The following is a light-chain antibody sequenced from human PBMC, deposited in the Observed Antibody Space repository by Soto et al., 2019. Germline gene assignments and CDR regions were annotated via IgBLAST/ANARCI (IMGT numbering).Light chain of an antibody. CDR1: SGDVGGHNH. J-gene: IGLJ1*01. V-gene: IGLV2-14*01. Sequence: QSVLTQPASVSGSPGQSITISCTGTSGDVGGHNHVSWYQQHPGKAPRFIIYEVSDRPSGVSNRFSGSKSGNTASLTISGLQAEDEADYYCTSHRASGVFGTGTKVTVL. CDR2: EVS. CDR3: TSHRASGV.